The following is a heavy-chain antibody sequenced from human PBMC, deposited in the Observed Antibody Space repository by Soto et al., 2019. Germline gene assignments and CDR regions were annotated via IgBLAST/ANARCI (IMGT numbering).Heavy chain of an antibody. CDR3: ARDISLKRGYGYGPFDY. V-gene: IGHV3-11*01. Sequence: PGGSLRLSCAASGFTFSDYYMSWIRQAPGKGLEWVSYISSSGSTIYYADSVKGRFTISRDNAKDSLYLQMNSLRAEDTAVYYCARDISLKRGYGYGPFDYWGQGTLVTVSS. CDR1: GFTFSDYY. J-gene: IGHJ4*02. CDR2: ISSSGSTI. D-gene: IGHD5-18*01.